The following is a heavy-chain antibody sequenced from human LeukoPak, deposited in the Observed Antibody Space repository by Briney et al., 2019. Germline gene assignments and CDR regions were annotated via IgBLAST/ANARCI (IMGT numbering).Heavy chain of an antibody. V-gene: IGHV4-39*07. CDR1: GGSIISSSYY. Sequence: PSETLSLTCTVSGGSIISSSYYWGWIRQPPGKGLEWIVTMYYTGSTYYNPSLKSRVTISVDTSRTQFSLKLSSVTAADTAVYYCARMTRPVAGFDMWGQGTMVTVSS. CDR2: MYYTGST. CDR3: ARMTRPVAGFDM. J-gene: IGHJ3*02.